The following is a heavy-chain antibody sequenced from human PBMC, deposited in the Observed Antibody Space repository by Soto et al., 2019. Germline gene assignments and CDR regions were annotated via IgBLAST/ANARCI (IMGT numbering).Heavy chain of an antibody. CDR3: ARVGGRPVLRFLEWPSPRRYFDY. J-gene: IGHJ4*02. CDR1: GYTFTSYG. D-gene: IGHD3-3*01. V-gene: IGHV1-18*01. CDR2: ISAYNGNT. Sequence: ASVKVSCKASGYTFTSYGISWVRQAPGQGLEWMGWISAYNGNTNYAQKLQGRVTMTTDTSTSTAYMELRSLRSDDTAVYYCARVGGRPVLRFLEWPSPRRYFDYWGQGTLVTVSS.